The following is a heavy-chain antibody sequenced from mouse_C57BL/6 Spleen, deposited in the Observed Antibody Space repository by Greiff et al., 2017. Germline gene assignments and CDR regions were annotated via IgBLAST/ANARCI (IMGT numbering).Heavy chain of an antibody. D-gene: IGHD4-1*01. Sequence: EVKLMESGGGLVQPGGSMKLSCVASGFTFSNYWMNWVRQSPEKGLEWVAQIRLKSDNYATHYAESVKGRFTISRDDSKSSVYLQMNNLRAEDTGIYYCTGDWEGAYFDYWGQGTTLTVSS. J-gene: IGHJ2*01. CDR2: IRLKSDNYAT. CDR3: TGDWEGAYFDY. CDR1: GFTFSNYW. V-gene: IGHV6-3*01.